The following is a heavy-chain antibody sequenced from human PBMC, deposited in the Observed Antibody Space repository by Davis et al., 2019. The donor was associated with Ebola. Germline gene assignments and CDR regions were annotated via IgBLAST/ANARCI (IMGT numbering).Heavy chain of an antibody. CDR1: GFTFSESW. V-gene: IGHV3-7*01. CDR2: MLHDGSEK. Sequence: GESLKISCAASGFTFSESWMAWVRQAPGKGLEWLANMLHDGSEKYSAGPVKGRFTISRDNAKNSLYLQMNSLRAEDTAVYYCARGDRFDYWGQGTLVTVSS. J-gene: IGHJ4*02. D-gene: IGHD2-21*02. CDR3: ARGDRFDY.